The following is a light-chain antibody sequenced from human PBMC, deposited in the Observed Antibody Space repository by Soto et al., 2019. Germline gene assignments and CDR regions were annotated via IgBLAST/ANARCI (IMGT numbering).Light chain of an antibody. V-gene: IGKV1-5*03. CDR1: QSISSW. CDR2: KAS. Sequence: DIQMTQFPSTLSASVGDRVTITCRASQSISSWLAWYQQKPGKAPKLLIYKASSLESGFPSTFIGSGSGTEFTLTISGLQPDDFATYYCQHYDTYPYTFGQGTKLEIK. CDR3: QHYDTYPYT. J-gene: IGKJ2*01.